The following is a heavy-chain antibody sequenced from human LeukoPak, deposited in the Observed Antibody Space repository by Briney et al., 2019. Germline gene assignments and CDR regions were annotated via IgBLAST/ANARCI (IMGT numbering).Heavy chain of an antibody. CDR1: GASISSYY. Sequence: SETLSLTCTVSGASISSYYWSWIRQPPGKGLEWIRYIYYSGSTNYNPSLKSRVTISVDTSKNQFSLRLSSVTAADTAVYYCARHRYYYDSSGYYYQPWGQGTLVTASS. J-gene: IGHJ5*02. V-gene: IGHV4-59*01. CDR2: IYYSGST. D-gene: IGHD3-22*01. CDR3: ARHRYYYDSSGYYYQP.